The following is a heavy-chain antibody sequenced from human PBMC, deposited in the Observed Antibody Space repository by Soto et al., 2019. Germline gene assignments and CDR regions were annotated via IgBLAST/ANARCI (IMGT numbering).Heavy chain of an antibody. D-gene: IGHD2-8*01. CDR2: IYYSGST. CDR1: GGSISSGGYY. V-gene: IGHV4-31*03. Sequence: SETLSLTCTVSGGSISSGGYYWSWIRQHPGKGLEWIGYIYYSGSTYYNPSLKSRVTISVDTSKNQFSLKLSSVTAADTAVYYCAGALGPDIVLRQYFDYWGQGTLVTVSS. J-gene: IGHJ4*02. CDR3: AGALGPDIVLRQYFDY.